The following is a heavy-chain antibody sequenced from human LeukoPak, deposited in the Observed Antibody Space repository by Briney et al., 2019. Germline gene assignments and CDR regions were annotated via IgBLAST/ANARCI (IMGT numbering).Heavy chain of an antibody. Sequence: GGSLRLSCAASGFTFSTYSVNWIRQAPGKGLEWVSSISSGSGYIYDADSVKGRFTISRDNAKNSLYLQMNRLVADDTAVYYCAREGRAAGVFDYWGQGTLVTVSS. J-gene: IGHJ4*02. V-gene: IGHV3-21*01. CDR2: ISSGSGYI. CDR1: GFTFSTYS. D-gene: IGHD6-13*01. CDR3: AREGRAAGVFDY.